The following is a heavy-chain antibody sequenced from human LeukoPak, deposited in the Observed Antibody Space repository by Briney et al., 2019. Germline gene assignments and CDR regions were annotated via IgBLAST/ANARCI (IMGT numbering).Heavy chain of an antibody. V-gene: IGHV1-46*01. D-gene: IGHD3-16*01. J-gene: IGHJ4*02. CDR1: GYTFTRYN. CDR2: INPSGGSA. CDR3: ARYNDYVDY. Sequence: ASVKVSCTASGYTFTRYNMYWVRQAPGQGLEWMGIINPSGGSATYAQKFQGRVTMTRDTSTNTVYMELSSLRSEDTAVYYCARYNDYVDYWGQGTLVTVSS.